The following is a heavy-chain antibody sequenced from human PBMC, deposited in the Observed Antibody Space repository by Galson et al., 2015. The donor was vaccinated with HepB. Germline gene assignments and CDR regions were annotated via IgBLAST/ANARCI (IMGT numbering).Heavy chain of an antibody. CDR1: GGTFSTYA. CDR3: ARTGYFDWLRPFDP. V-gene: IGHV1-69*13. J-gene: IGHJ5*02. CDR2: IIPIFGIA. Sequence: SVKVSCKASGGTFSTYAISWVRQAPGQGLEWMGGIIPIFGIANYVQKFQGRVTITADESTSTAYMELSSLRSEDTAVYYCARTGYFDWLRPFDPWGQGTLVTVSS. D-gene: IGHD3-9*01.